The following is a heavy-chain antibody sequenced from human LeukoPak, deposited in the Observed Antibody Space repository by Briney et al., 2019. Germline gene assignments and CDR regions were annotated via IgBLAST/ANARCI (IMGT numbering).Heavy chain of an antibody. V-gene: IGHV3-33*08. Sequence: GGPLRLSCAASGFTFSSYAMSWVRQAPGKGLEWVAVIWYDGSRQFYTDSVKGRFTISRDNSKNTLDLQMNSLRGEDTAVYYCARSAYYDLYYMDVWGRGTTVTVSS. CDR1: GFTFSSYA. CDR2: IWYDGSRQ. J-gene: IGHJ6*03. CDR3: ARSAYYDLYYMDV.